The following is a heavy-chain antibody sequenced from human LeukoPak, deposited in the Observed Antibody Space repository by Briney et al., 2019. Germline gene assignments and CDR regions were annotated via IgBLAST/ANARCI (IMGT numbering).Heavy chain of an antibody. J-gene: IGHJ6*02. D-gene: IGHD3-10*01. V-gene: IGHV3-33*01. CDR2: IWYDGSNK. Sequence: GRSLRPSCAASGFTFSSYGMHWVRQAPGKGLEWVAVIWYDGSNKYYADSVKGRITISRDNSKNTLYLQMNSLRAEDTAVYYCAREEGRFGESGHGMDVWGQGTTVTVSS. CDR1: GFTFSSYG. CDR3: AREEGRFGESGHGMDV.